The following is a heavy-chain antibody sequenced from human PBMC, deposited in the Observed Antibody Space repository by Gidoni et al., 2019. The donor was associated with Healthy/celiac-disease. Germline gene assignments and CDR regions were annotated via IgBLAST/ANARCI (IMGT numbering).Heavy chain of an antibody. CDR2: ISYDGSNK. D-gene: IGHD1-1*01. J-gene: IGHJ6*02. CDR3: AKDGYWNAENYYGMDV. V-gene: IGHV3-30*18. Sequence: QVQLVESGGGVVQPGRALRLSCAASGFPFSRYGMHWVRQAPGKGLEWVAVISYDGSNKYYADSVKGRFTISRDNSKNTLYLQMNSLRAEDTAVYYCAKDGYWNAENYYGMDVWGQGTTVTVSS. CDR1: GFPFSRYG.